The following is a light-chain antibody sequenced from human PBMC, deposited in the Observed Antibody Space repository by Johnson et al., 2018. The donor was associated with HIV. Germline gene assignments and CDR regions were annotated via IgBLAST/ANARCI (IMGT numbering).Light chain of an antibody. CDR2: ENN. Sequence: QSALTQPPSVSAAPGQKVTISCSGSSSNIGNNYVSWYQQLPGTAPKLLIYENNKRPSGIPDRFSGSKSGTSATLGITGLQTGDEADYYCGTWDSSLSAGYVFGTGTKVPVL. CDR1: SSNIGNNY. CDR3: GTWDSSLSAGYV. V-gene: IGLV1-51*02. J-gene: IGLJ1*01.